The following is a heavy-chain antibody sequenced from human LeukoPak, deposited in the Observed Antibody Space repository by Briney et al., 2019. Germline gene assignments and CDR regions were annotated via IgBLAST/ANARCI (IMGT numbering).Heavy chain of an antibody. CDR2: ISYDGSSK. J-gene: IGHJ4*02. Sequence: GGSLRLSCAASGFTFSNAWMSWVRQAPGKGLEWVAVISYDGSSKYYADSVKGRFTISRDNSKNTLYLQMNSLRAEDTAVYYCARNLGAVVVVAVGLGYWGQGTLVTVSS. V-gene: IGHV3-30-3*01. CDR1: GFTFSNAW. D-gene: IGHD2-15*01. CDR3: ARNLGAVVVVAVGLGY.